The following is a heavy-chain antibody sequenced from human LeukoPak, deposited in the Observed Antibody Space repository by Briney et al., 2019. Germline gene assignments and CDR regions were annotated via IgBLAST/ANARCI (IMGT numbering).Heavy chain of an antibody. CDR2: IYHSGST. CDR1: GGSISSGGYS. CDR3: ARRSGYYLDY. J-gene: IGHJ4*02. Sequence: SETLSLTCAVSGGSISSGGYSWSWIRQPPGKGLEWIGYIYHSGSTYYNPSLKSRVTISVDRSKNQFSLKLSSVTAADTAVYYCARRSGYYLDYWGQGTLVTVSS. D-gene: IGHD3-3*01. V-gene: IGHV4-30-2*01.